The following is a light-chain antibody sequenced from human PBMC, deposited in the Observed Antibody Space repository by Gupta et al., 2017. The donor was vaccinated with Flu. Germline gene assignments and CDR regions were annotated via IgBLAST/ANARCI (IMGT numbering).Light chain of an antibody. Sequence: SCELTQPSSVSVSPGQTARITCSGDVLAKRYARWFRQKPGQAPVLVLYKDNERPSGIPERVSGSSSGTTVTLTISGAQVEDEDYYYCYAATDDSVIFGGGTKLTVL. CDR3: YAATDDSVI. CDR1: VLAKRY. J-gene: IGLJ2*01. V-gene: IGLV3-27*01. CDR2: KDN.